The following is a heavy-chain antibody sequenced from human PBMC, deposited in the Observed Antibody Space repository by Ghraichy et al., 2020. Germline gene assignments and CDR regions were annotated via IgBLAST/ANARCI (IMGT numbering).Heavy chain of an antibody. J-gene: IGHJ4*02. D-gene: IGHD2-15*01. Sequence: SQTLSLTCAVSGGSISSGGYSWSWIRQPPGKGLEWIGYIYHSGSTYYNPSLKSRVTISVDRSKNQFSLKLSSVTAADTAVYYCARGPHCAKGSIVVVVAENVGFDYWGQGTLVTVSS. CDR1: GGSISSGGYS. CDR3: ARGPHCAKGSIVVVVAENVGFDY. V-gene: IGHV4-30-2*01. CDR2: IYHSGST.